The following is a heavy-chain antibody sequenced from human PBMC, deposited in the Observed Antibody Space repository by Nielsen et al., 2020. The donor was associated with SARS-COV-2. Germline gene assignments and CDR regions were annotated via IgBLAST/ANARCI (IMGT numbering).Heavy chain of an antibody. CDR3: ARGWVYSSSPVDY. V-gene: IGHV4-34*01. Sequence: ETLSLTCAVYGGSFSGYYWSWIRQPPGKGLEWIGEINHSGSTNYNPSLKSRVTISVDTSKNQFSLKLSSVTAADTAVYYCARGWVYSSSPVDYWGQGTLVTVSS. CDR1: GGSFSGYY. D-gene: IGHD6-6*01. J-gene: IGHJ4*02. CDR2: INHSGST.